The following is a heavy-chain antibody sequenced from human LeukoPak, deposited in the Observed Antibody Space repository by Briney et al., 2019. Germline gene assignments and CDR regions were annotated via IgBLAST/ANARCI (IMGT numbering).Heavy chain of an antibody. V-gene: IGHV4-59*01. CDR2: IYYSGST. CDR1: GGSISSYY. Sequence: PSETLSLTCTVSGGSISSYYWSWIRQPPGKGLEWIGYIYYSGSTNYNPSLKSRVTISVDTSKNQFSLKLSSVTAADTAVYYCARVYYGSGREFDYWGQGTLVTVSS. D-gene: IGHD3-10*01. J-gene: IGHJ4*02. CDR3: ARVYYGSGREFDY.